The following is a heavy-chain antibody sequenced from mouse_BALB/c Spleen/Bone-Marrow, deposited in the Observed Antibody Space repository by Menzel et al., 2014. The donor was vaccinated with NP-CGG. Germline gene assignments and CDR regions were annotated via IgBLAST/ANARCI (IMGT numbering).Heavy chain of an antibody. CDR1: GFTFTDYY. D-gene: IGHD2-2*01. CDR3: ARDKVYYVYDEGYFDY. CDR2: IRNKANGYTT. J-gene: IGHJ2*01. Sequence: EVKLMESGGGLVQPGGSLRLSCATSGFTFTDYYMSWVRQPPGKALEWLGFIRNKANGYTTEYSASVKGRFTISRDNSQSILYLQMNTLRAEDSATYYCARDKVYYVYDEGYFDYWGQGTTLTVSS. V-gene: IGHV7-3*02.